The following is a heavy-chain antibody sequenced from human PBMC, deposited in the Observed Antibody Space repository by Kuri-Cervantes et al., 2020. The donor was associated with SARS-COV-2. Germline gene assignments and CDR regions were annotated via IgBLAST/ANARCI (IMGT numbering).Heavy chain of an antibody. D-gene: IGHD3-22*01. Sequence: SETLSLTCSVSGGSIISSGNYWGWIRQPPGKGLEWVGSIYYTGSTSYNPSRKSRVTISVDTSKNQFSLRLSSVTAADTAVYYCASHPLITLKEGWFDPWGQGTLVTVSS. V-gene: IGHV4-39*01. CDR1: GGSIISSGNY. J-gene: IGHJ5*02. CDR3: ASHPLITLKEGWFDP. CDR2: IYYTGST.